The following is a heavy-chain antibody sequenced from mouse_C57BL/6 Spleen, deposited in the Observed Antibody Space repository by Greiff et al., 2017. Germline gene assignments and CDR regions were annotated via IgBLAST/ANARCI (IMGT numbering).Heavy chain of an antibody. J-gene: IGHJ2*01. CDR2: IHPNSGST. D-gene: IGHD2-3*01. CDR1: GYTFTSYW. CDR3: DSPSDGYSHY. V-gene: IGHV1-64*01. Sequence: VKLQQPGAELVKPGASVKLSCKASGYTFTSYWMHWVKQRPGQGLEWIGMIHPNSGSTNYNEKFKSKPTLAVDKSSSTAYMQHSSLTSEDSAVYYGDSPSDGYSHYWGQGTTLTVSS.